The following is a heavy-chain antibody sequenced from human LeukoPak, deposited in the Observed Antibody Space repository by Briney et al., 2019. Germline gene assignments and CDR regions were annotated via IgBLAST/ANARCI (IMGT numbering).Heavy chain of an antibody. CDR1: GFTFSNYW. D-gene: IGHD1-26*01. CDR3: ARDRWRGSYDY. J-gene: IGHJ4*02. V-gene: IGHV3-7*03. CDR2: IKQDGSEK. Sequence: GGSLRLSCAASGFTFSNYWMSWVRQAPGKGLEWVANIKQDGSEKYYVDSVKGRFTISRDNAKNSLYLQMSSLRAEDTALYYCARDRWRGSYDYWGQGTLVTVSS.